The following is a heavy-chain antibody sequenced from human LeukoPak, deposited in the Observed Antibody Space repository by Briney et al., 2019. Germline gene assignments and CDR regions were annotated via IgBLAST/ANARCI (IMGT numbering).Heavy chain of an antibody. CDR1: GYTFTSYD. Sequence: GASVKVSCKASGYTFTSYDINWVRQAPGQGLEWMGGIMPFFGTANYVQNFQGRVTITADESTSTAYMELSSLRSEDTAVYYCARVVVGAYHSYCAMDVWGQGTTVTVSS. J-gene: IGHJ6*02. D-gene: IGHD2-15*01. CDR2: IMPFFGTA. CDR3: ARVVVGAYHSYCAMDV. V-gene: IGHV1-69*13.